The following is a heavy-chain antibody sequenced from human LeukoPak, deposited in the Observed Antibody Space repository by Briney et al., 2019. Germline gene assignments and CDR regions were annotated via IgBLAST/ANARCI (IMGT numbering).Heavy chain of an antibody. V-gene: IGHV1-2*02. D-gene: IGHD4-17*01. J-gene: IGHJ4*02. Sequence: ASVKVSCKASGYTFTGYYMHWVRQAPGQGLEWMGWINPNSGGTNYAQKFQGRVTVTRDTSISTAYMELSRLRSDDTAVYYCARDAGDRYGDYVAYFDYWGQGTLVTVSS. CDR3: ARDAGDRYGDYVAYFDY. CDR2: INPNSGGT. CDR1: GYTFTGYY.